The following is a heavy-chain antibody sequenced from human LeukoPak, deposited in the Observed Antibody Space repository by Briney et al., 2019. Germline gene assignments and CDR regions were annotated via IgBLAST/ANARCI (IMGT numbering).Heavy chain of an antibody. Sequence: PGGSLRLSCAASGFTFSSYAMSWVRQAPGKGLEWVSAISGSGGSTYYADSVKGRFTISRDNSKHTLYLQMNSLRAEDTAVYYCAREGGDIVVVVAADGYFDLWGRGTLVTVSS. D-gene: IGHD2-15*01. J-gene: IGHJ2*01. CDR3: AREGGDIVVVVAADGYFDL. V-gene: IGHV3-23*01. CDR1: GFTFSSYA. CDR2: ISGSGGST.